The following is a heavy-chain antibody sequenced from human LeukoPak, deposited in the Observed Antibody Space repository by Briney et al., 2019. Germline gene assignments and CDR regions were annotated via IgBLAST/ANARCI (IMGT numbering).Heavy chain of an antibody. V-gene: IGHV3-21*01. CDR3: AREDITVFNHFDL. Sequence: GRSLRLSCAASGFSFSRYSMGWVRQAQGKGLEWVSTITGRSGHTVYTDSLKERSTISRDNAKNSLFSQMYSLSADDTAVYYCAREDITVFNHFDLWGEGILVTVSS. J-gene: IGHJ4*02. D-gene: IGHD3-3*01. CDR1: GFSFSRYS. CDR2: ITGRSGHT.